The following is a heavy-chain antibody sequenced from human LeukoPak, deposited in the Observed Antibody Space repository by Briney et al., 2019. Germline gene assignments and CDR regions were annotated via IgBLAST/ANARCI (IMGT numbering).Heavy chain of an antibody. Sequence: SGPTLVKPSETLSLTCTVSGGSISSYYWSWIRQPPGKGLEWIGYIYYSGSTNYNPSLKSRVTISVDTSKNQFSLKLSSVTAADTAVYYCARVSSGWYWADYWGQGTLVTVSS. CDR1: GGSISSYY. D-gene: IGHD6-19*01. CDR2: IYYSGST. CDR3: ARVSSGWYWADY. J-gene: IGHJ4*02. V-gene: IGHV4-59*01.